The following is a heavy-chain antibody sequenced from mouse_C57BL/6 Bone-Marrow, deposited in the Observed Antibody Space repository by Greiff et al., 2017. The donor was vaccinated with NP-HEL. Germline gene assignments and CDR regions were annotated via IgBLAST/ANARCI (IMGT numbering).Heavy chain of an antibody. CDR2: INPSSGYT. CDR1: GYTFTSYT. D-gene: IGHD3-2*02. CDR3: ARETAQATYYFDY. Sequence: VQLQQSGAELARPGASVKMSCKASGYTFTSYTMPWVKQRPGQGLEWIGYINPSSGYTKSNQKFKDKATLTADKSSSTAYMPLSSLTSEDAAVYYCARETAQATYYFDYWGQGTTLTVSS. V-gene: IGHV1-4*01. J-gene: IGHJ2*01.